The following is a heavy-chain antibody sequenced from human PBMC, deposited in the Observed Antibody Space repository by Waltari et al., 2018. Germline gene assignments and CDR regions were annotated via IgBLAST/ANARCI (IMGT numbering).Heavy chain of an antibody. D-gene: IGHD3-9*01. J-gene: IGHJ4*02. CDR2: VYHNGNT. Sequence: QVQLQESGPGLLKPSETLSLTCNVSGYSISSGYYWGWIRQSPGKGLEWIGSVYHNGNTYYKPPLKGRFTIALDTSKNKFSLALSSVTAADTAVYYGARGALTLYYFDYWGQGTLVTVSS. V-gene: IGHV4-38-2*02. CDR1: GYSISSGYY. CDR3: ARGALTLYYFDY.